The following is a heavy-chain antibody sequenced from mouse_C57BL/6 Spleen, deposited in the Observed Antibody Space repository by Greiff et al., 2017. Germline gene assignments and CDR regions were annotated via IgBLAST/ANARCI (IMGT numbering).Heavy chain of an antibody. D-gene: IGHD3-2*02. J-gene: IGHJ3*01. CDR2: IDPSDSET. Sequence: QVQLQQPGAELVRPGSSVKLSCKASGYTFTSYWMHWVKQRPIQGLEWIGNIDPSDSETHYNQKFKDKATLTVDKSSSTAYMQLSSLTSEDSAVSYCARGGERRLHSWFAYWGTGTLVTVSA. CDR3: ARGGERRLHSWFAY. V-gene: IGHV1-52*01. CDR1: GYTFTSYW.